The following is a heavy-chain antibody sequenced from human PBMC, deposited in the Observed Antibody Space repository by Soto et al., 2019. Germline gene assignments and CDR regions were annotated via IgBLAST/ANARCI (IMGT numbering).Heavy chain of an antibody. D-gene: IGHD3-22*01. J-gene: IGHJ4*02. CDR3: ARISSYYDSSGYPADY. CDR2: ISYDGSNK. CDR1: GFTFSSYA. Sequence: QVQLVASGGGVVQPGRSLRLSCAASGFTFSSYAMHWVRQAPGKGLEWVAVISYDGSNKYYADSVKGRFTISRDNSKNTLYLQMNSLRAEDTAVYYCARISSYYDSSGYPADYWGQGTLVTVSS. V-gene: IGHV3-30-3*01.